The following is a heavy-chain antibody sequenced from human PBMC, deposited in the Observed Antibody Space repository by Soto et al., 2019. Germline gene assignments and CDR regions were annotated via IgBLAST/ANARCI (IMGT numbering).Heavy chain of an antibody. CDR3: TRATFDV. CDR2: IWFDGIKE. J-gene: IGHJ6*02. Sequence: GGSVGLPCTVTGLAFTTYAMHWVRPTPDKGLEWVAIIWFDGIKEFYAESVRGRFTISIDTSKNTVFLQMNNVRAEDTALYYCTRATFDVWGQGTTVTVSS. CDR1: GLAFTTYA. V-gene: IGHV3-33*01.